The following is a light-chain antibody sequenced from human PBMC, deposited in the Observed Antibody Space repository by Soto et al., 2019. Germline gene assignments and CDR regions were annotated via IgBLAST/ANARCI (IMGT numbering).Light chain of an antibody. Sequence: QSALTQPASVSGSPGQSITISCTGSSSDVGGHNHVSWYQQHPGEAPKLIIYEVGHRPSGVSDRFSGSKSGNTASLTISGFQAEDEADYYCNSYTSSSTHVFGTGTKVTV. CDR1: SSDVGGHNH. CDR3: NSYTSSSTHV. CDR2: EVG. J-gene: IGLJ1*01. V-gene: IGLV2-14*01.